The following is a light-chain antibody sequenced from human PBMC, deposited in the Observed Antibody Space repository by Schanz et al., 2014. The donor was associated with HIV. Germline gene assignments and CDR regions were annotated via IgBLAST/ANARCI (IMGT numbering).Light chain of an antibody. CDR2: DVT. CDR1: TSDIGTYDL. J-gene: IGLJ3*02. CDR3: SSFTSSNTWV. V-gene: IGLV2-14*02. Sequence: QSALTQPASVSGSPGQSITISCTGTTSDIGTYDLVSWYQQHPGRAPKLLIYDVTNRPYGIPSRFSGSKSANSASLTISGLQAEDEADYHCSSFTSSNTWVFGGGTKLTVL.